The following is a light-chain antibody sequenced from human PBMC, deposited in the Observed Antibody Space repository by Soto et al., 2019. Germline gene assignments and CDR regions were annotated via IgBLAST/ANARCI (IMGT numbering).Light chain of an antibody. V-gene: IGKV3D-15*01. Sequence: DMVLTHSPGTLSLSPGERATLSCRASQSLSSTYLAWYQQKPGQAPRLPIYGASTRATGIPARFSGSGSGTEFTLTISSLQSEDFAVYYCQQYNNWPPWTFGQGTKVDIK. CDR3: QQYNNWPPWT. CDR2: GAS. CDR1: QSLSSTY. J-gene: IGKJ1*01.